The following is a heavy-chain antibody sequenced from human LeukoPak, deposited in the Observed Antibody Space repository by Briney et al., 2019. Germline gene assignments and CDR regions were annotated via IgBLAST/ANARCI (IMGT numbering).Heavy chain of an antibody. V-gene: IGHV4-34*01. CDR2: INHSRST. Sequence: ETLSLSCAVSGGSFSGYYWSWIRQPPGKGLEWIGEINHSRSTNYNPSLKSRVTISVDTSKNQYYMKLSSVTAPDTAVSYRAGGISPYQFLSAAADRPLFEPWGQGSLVTVSS. CDR1: GGSFSGYY. D-gene: IGHD6-13*01. CDR3: AGGISPYQFLSAAADRPLFEP. J-gene: IGHJ5*02.